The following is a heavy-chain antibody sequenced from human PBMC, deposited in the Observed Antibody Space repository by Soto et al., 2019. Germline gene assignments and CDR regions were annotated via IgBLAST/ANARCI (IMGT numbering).Heavy chain of an antibody. Sequence: PSETLSLTCTVSGGSISSYYWSWIRQPPGKGLEWIGYIYYSGSTNYNPSLKSRVTISVDTSKNQFSLKLSSVTAADTAVYYCGRDQRLYDYVWGSYRYSWLDPWGQGTMVTVYS. D-gene: IGHD3-16*02. J-gene: IGHJ5*02. CDR1: GGSISSYY. V-gene: IGHV4-59*01. CDR2: IYYSGST. CDR3: GRDQRLYDYVWGSYRYSWLDP.